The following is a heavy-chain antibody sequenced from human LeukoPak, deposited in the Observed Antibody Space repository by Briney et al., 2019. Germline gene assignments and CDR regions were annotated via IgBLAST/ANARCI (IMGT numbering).Heavy chain of an antibody. Sequence: GASVKVSCKASGFTFTSSAMQWVRRARGQRLEWIGWIVVGSGNTNYAQKFQERVTITRDMSTSTAYMELSSLRSEDTAVYYCAADLYDFWSGSPPNNLDYWGQGTLVTVSS. CDR1: GFTFTSSA. CDR3: AADLYDFWSGSPPNNLDY. CDR2: IVVGSGNT. J-gene: IGHJ4*02. D-gene: IGHD3-3*01. V-gene: IGHV1-58*02.